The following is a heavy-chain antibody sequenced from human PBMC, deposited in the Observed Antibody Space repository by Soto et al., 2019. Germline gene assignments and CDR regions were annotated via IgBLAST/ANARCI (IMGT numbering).Heavy chain of an antibody. CDR1: GFTFSSYA. CDR2: FSGGRDTT. Sequence: GGSLRLSCVASGFTFSSYAMSWVRQAPGQRLEWVATFSGGRDTTWHADSVKGRFTVSRDSSKNTLSPQMNSLRPEDTALYYCAKATSATCTGSICYSFDYWGQGTLVTVSS. V-gene: IGHV3-23*01. J-gene: IGHJ4*02. D-gene: IGHD2-21*01. CDR3: AKATSATCTGSICYSFDY.